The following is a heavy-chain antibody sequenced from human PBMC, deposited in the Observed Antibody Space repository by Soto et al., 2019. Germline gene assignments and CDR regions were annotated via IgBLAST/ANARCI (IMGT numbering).Heavy chain of an antibody. D-gene: IGHD4-17*01. V-gene: IGHV3-30-3*01. CDR3: ARSPYGDYANTGNPNPEYYFDY. J-gene: IGHJ4*02. Sequence: GGSLRLSCAASGFTFSSYAMHWVRQAPGKGLEWVAVISYDGSNKYYADSVKGRFTISRDNSKNTLYLQMNSLRAEDTAVYYCARSPYGDYANTGNPNPEYYFDYWGQGTLVTVPQ. CDR1: GFTFSSYA. CDR2: ISYDGSNK.